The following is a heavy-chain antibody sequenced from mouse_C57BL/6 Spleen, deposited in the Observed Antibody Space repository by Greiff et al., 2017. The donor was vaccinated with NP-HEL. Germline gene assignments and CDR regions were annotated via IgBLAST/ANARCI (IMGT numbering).Heavy chain of an antibody. CDR2: ISDGGSYT. Sequence: EVKLMESGGGLVKPGGSLKLSCAASGFTFSSYAMSWVRQTPEKRLEWVATISDGGSYTYYPDNVKGRFTISRDNAKNNLYLQMSHLKSEDTAMYYCARDYYDYDGYAMGYWGQGTSVTVSS. CDR1: GFTFSSYA. D-gene: IGHD2-4*01. V-gene: IGHV5-4*01. CDR3: ARDYYDYDGYAMGY. J-gene: IGHJ4*01.